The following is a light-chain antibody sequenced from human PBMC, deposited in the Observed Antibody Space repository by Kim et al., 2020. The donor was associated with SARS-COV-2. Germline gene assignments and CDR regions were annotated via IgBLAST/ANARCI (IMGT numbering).Light chain of an antibody. V-gene: IGKV1-27*01. CDR2: GAS. CDR1: QGISNS. Sequence: EIQMAQSPSSLSASVGDRVTITCRASQGISNSLAWYRQKPGKVPMLLIYGASTLRSGVPSRFRGSGSGTDFTLTISSLQPEDAATYYCQKYNSAPWTFGQGTKVDIK. CDR3: QKYNSAPWT. J-gene: IGKJ1*01.